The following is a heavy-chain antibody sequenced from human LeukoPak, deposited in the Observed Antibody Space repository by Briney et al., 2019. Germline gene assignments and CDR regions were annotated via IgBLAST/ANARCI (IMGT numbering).Heavy chain of an antibody. D-gene: IGHD3-22*01. Sequence: GGSLRLSCAASGLTFSSYWMSWVRQAPGKGLEWVANIKRDGSEKYYVDSVKGRFTISRDNAKNSLYLQMNSLRAEDTAVYYCARAGIVDAFDIWGQGTMVTVSS. CDR1: GLTFSSYW. CDR3: ARAGIVDAFDI. CDR2: IKRDGSEK. V-gene: IGHV3-7*05. J-gene: IGHJ3*02.